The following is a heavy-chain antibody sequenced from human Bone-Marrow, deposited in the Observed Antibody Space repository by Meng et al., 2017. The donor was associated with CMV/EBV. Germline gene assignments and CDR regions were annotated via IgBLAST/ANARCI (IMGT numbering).Heavy chain of an antibody. V-gene: IGHV3-66*01. CDR1: GFSVNSNY. J-gene: IGHJ6*02. Sequence: GGSLRLSCVASGFSVNSNYMSWVRQAPGKGLEWVSVIYRGGSTYYADSVKGRFTISRDNAKNSLYLQMNSLRAEDTAVYYCARSPVVVVVAATYYYYYYVMDVWGQGTTVTVSS. D-gene: IGHD2-15*01. CDR2: IYRGGST. CDR3: ARSPVVVVVAATYYYYYYVMDV.